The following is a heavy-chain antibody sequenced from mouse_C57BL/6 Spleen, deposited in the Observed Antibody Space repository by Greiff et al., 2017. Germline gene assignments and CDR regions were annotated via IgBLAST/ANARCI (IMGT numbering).Heavy chain of an antibody. D-gene: IGHD2-5*01. CDR2: IDPSDSYT. CDR1: GYTFTGYW. V-gene: IGHV1-69*01. Sequence: QVQLQQPGAELVMPGASVKLSCKASGYTFTGYWMHWVKQRPGHGLEWIGEIDPSDSYTNYNQKFKGKSTLTVDKSSSTAYMQLSSLTSEDSAVYYCARNYYSNSYYAMDYWGQGTSVTVSS. J-gene: IGHJ4*01. CDR3: ARNYYSNSYYAMDY.